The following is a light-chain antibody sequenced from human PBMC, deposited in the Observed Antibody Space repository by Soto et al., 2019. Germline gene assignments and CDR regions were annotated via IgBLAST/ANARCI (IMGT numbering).Light chain of an antibody. CDR2: DAS. CDR3: QQYNSYSYT. CDR1: QSISSW. J-gene: IGKJ2*01. Sequence: DIQMTQSPSTLSASVGDRVTITCRASQSISSWLAWYQQKPGKAPKLLIYDASSLESGVPSRFSGSGSGTGIPPPHQQPEAGCFCTYYCQQYNSYSYTFGQGTKLEIK. V-gene: IGKV1-5*01.